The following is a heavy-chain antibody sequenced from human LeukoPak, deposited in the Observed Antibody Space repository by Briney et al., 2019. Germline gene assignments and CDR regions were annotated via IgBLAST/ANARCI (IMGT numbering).Heavy chain of an antibody. J-gene: IGHJ3*02. D-gene: IGHD3-9*01. CDR3: ARDLGLRYFDWFPGLDAFDI. Sequence: SETLSLTCTVSGGSISSYYWSWIRQPPGKGLEWIGYIYYSGSTNYNPSLKSRVTISVDTSKNQFSLKLSSVTAADTAVYYCARDLGLRYFDWFPGLDAFDIWGQGTMVTVSS. V-gene: IGHV4-59*12. CDR2: IYYSGST. CDR1: GGSISSYY.